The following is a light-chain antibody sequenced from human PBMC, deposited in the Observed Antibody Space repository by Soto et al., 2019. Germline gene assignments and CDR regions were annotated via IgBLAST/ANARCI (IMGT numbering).Light chain of an antibody. CDR3: QQLNSYPPT. CDR2: AAS. V-gene: IGKV1-9*01. CDR1: QGIRSY. Sequence: IQLTQSPSSLSASVGDRVTITCRASQGIRSYLAWYQQQPGKAPKLLIYAASTLQSGVPSRFSGSGSGTDFTLTISSLQPEDFATYYCQQLNSYPPTFGPGTKVEIK. J-gene: IGKJ1*01.